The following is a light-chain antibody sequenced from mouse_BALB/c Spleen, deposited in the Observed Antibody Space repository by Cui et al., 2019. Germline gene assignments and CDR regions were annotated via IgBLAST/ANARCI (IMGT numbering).Light chain of an antibody. CDR2: STA. J-gene: IGKJ1*01. V-gene: IGKV4-80*01. Sequence: QIVLTQSPATMSASLGEEITLTCSASSSVSYMHWYQQKSGTSPKLVIYSTANLGSGVPSRFSGSGYGTFYSLTTSSVEAEDAADYYCQQWSSYPWTFGGGTKLEIK. CDR1: SSVSY. CDR3: QQWSSYPWT.